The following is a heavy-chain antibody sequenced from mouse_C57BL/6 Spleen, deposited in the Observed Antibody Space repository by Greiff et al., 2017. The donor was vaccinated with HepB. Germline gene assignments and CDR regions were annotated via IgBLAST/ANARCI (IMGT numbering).Heavy chain of an antibody. Sequence: EVQLVESGPGLVKPSQSLSLTCSVTGYSITSGYYWNWIRQFPGNKLEWMGYISYDGSNNYNPSLKNRISITRDTSKNQFFLKLNSVTTEDTATYYCARAPRQLRLPYWYFDVWGTGTTVTVSS. CDR1: GYSITSGYY. D-gene: IGHD3-2*02. CDR2: ISYDGSN. CDR3: ARAPRQLRLPYWYFDV. V-gene: IGHV3-6*01. J-gene: IGHJ1*03.